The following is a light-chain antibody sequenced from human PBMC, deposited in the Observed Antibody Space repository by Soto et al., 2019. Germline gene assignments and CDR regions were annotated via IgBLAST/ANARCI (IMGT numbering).Light chain of an antibody. CDR3: SSYTGSSTHVV. Sequence: QSALTQPASVSGSPGQSITISCTGTSSDVGGYNYVSWYQQHPGKAPKLMIYEVSKRPSGVSNRFSGSKSGNTASLTISGLQAEDEADYYCSSYTGSSTHVVFGGGTKLTVL. CDR2: EVS. CDR1: SSDVGGYNY. J-gene: IGLJ2*01. V-gene: IGLV2-14*01.